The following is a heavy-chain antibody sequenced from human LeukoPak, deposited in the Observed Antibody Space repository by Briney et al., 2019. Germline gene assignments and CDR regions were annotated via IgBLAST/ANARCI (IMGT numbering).Heavy chain of an antibody. V-gene: IGHV3-48*02. CDR1: GFSFSSYS. CDR2: IRCDTI. CDR3: ARDSKWAFDY. J-gene: IGHJ4*02. D-gene: IGHD1-26*01. Sequence: PGGSLRLSCAASGFSFSSYSMNWVRQAPGRGLEWVSYIRCDTILYADSVKGRFTISRDNAKNSLFLQMNSLRDEDTAVYYCARDSKWAFDYWGQGTLVTVSS.